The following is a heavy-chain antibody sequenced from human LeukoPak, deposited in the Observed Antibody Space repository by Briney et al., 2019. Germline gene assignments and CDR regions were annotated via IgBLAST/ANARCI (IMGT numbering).Heavy chain of an antibody. CDR3: ARAKAPYSSTILFDY. Sequence: ASETLSLTCTVSGGSISSYYWSWIRQPPGKGLEWIGYIYYSGSTNYNPSLKSRVTISVDTSKNQFSLKLSSVTAADTAVYYCARAKAPYSSTILFDYWGQGTLVTVSS. D-gene: IGHD2-2*01. J-gene: IGHJ4*02. V-gene: IGHV4-59*01. CDR1: GGSISSYY. CDR2: IYYSGST.